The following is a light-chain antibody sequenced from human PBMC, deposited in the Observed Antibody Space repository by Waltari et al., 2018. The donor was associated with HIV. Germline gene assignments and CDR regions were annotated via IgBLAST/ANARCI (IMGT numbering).Light chain of an antibody. CDR2: ANT. CDR1: YPKNRHTYQ. J-gene: IGLJ3*02. CDR3: QSYDSSLNAWV. V-gene: IGLV1-40*01. Sequence: GDAGKLVSSSRSWPYPKNRHTYQAHWYQQFPRTPPKLVIFANTNRPAGIPDRFSGSKSGTSASLVITGVQAEDEADYYCQSYDSSLNAWVFGGGTKLTVL.